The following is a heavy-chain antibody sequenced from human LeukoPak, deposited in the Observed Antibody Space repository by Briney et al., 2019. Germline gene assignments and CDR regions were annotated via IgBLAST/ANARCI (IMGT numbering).Heavy chain of an antibody. CDR2: ISGGGGST. CDR1: GFTFSSYA. V-gene: IGHV3-23*01. J-gene: IGHJ4*02. D-gene: IGHD3-22*01. CDR3: AKGASFYYDSSGDY. Sequence: GGSLRLSCAASGFTFSSYAMSGVRQAPGKGLEWVSAISGGGGSTYYADSVKGRFTISRDNSKNTLYLQMNSLRAEDTAVYYCAKGASFYYDSSGDYWGQGTLVTVSS.